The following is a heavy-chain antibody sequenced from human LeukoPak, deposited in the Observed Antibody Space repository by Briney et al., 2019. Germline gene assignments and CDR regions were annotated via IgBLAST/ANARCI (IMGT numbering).Heavy chain of an antibody. D-gene: IGHD5-12*01. CDR2: IKQDGSEI. CDR3: ARVPRLRERNSGYYY. J-gene: IGHJ4*02. V-gene: IGHV3-7*03. CDR1: GFTFSNYW. Sequence: PGGSLRLSCAASGFTFSNYWMGWVRQAPGKGLEWVANIKQDGSEIYYVDSVKGRFTISRDTAKDSLYLQMNSLRAEDTAVYYCARVPRLRERNSGYYYWGQGTLVTVSS.